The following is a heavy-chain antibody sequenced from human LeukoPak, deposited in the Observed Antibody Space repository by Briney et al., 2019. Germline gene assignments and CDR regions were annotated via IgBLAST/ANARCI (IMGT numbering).Heavy chain of an antibody. CDR1: GFTFDDYA. D-gene: IGHD3-22*01. CDR2: ISWNSGSI. CDR3: AKVQNYDSSGFDY. Sequence: GGSLRLSCAASGFTFDDYAMHWVRQAPGKGLEWVSGISWNSGSIGYTDSVKGRFTISRDNAKNSLYLQMNSLRAEDTALYYCAKVQNYDSSGFDYWGQGTLVTVSS. V-gene: IGHV3-9*01. J-gene: IGHJ4*02.